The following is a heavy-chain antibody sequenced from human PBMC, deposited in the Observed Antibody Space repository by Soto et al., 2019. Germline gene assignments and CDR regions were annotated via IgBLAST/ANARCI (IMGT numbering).Heavy chain of an antibody. J-gene: IGHJ4*01. D-gene: IGHD2-2*01. Sequence: GGSLRLSCAASGFTFNSYAMNWVRQAPGKGLAWVSAIGTDGNTYYANSVKGRFTISRDNSRTTLYLQMNSPRVEDTALYYCVRKYPGTRPFDYWGQGTLVTVSS. V-gene: IGHV3-23*01. CDR3: VRKYPGTRPFDY. CDR1: GFTFNSYA. CDR2: IGTDGNT.